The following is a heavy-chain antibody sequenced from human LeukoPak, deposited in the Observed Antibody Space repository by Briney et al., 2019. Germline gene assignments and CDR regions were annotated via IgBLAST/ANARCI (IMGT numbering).Heavy chain of an antibody. J-gene: IGHJ4*02. V-gene: IGHV1-46*01. CDR2: INPSGGST. Sequence: ASVKVSCKASGYTYTTYYMHWVRQAPGQGLEWMGRINPSGGSTGCSQKFLGRVIMTRDTSTSTVYMELSSLISEDTAVYYCARGTVTTIAYWGQGTLVTVSS. CDR1: GYTYTTYY. CDR3: ARGTVTTIAY. D-gene: IGHD4-17*01.